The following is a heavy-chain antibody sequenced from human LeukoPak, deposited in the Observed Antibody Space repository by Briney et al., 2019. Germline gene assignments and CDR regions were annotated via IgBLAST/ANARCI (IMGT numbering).Heavy chain of an antibody. D-gene: IGHD6-13*01. CDR3: ARARGSSSWYFFGPFDY. Sequence: VASVKVSCKASGYTFTSYAMHWVRQAPGQRLEWMGWINAGNGNTKYSQKFQGRVTITRDTSASTAYMELSSLRSEDTAVYYCARARGSSSWYFFGPFDYWGQGTLVTVSS. V-gene: IGHV1-3*01. CDR1: GYTFTSYA. J-gene: IGHJ4*02. CDR2: INAGNGNT.